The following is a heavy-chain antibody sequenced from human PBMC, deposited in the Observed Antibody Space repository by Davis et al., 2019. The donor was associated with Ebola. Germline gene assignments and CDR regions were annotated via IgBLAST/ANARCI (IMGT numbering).Heavy chain of an antibody. Sequence: GGSLRLSCAASGFTFSSYAMHWVRQAPGKGLEWVANISPDGYQQYYVDSVKGRFTISRDNAKNSLYLQMSSLGADDTAVYYCARDRAYWAFDYWGRGTQVTVAS. CDR3: ARDRAYWAFDY. CDR2: ISPDGYQQ. CDR1: GFTFSSYA. D-gene: IGHD2-21*01. J-gene: IGHJ4*02. V-gene: IGHV3-7*01.